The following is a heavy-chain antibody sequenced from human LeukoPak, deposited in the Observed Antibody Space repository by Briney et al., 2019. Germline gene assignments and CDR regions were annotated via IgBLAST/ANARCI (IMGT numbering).Heavy chain of an antibody. Sequence: GGSLRLSCAASGFTFSSYGMNWVRQAPGKGLEWVSAISASGGSRFYTDSVKGRFTISRDNSKNTLFLLMNSLRVEDTAVYYCAKEMESSTWYIDYWGQGTLVSVSS. J-gene: IGHJ4*02. V-gene: IGHV3-23*01. CDR2: ISASGGSR. CDR1: GFTFSSYG. D-gene: IGHD6-13*01. CDR3: AKEMESSTWYIDY.